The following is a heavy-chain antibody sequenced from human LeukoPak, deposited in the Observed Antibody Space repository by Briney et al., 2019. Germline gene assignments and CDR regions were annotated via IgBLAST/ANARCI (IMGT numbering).Heavy chain of an antibody. J-gene: IGHJ4*02. CDR2: ISGSGGST. Sequence: GGTLRLSCAASGFTFRSYGMSWVRQAPGKGLQWVSGISGSGGSTYYADSVKGRFNISRDNSKNTLYLQMNSLRAEDTAVYYCAKGERGLLWFGELFYYFEYWGQGTLVTVSS. CDR1: GFTFRSYG. V-gene: IGHV3-23*01. D-gene: IGHD3-10*01. CDR3: AKGERGLLWFGELFYYFEY.